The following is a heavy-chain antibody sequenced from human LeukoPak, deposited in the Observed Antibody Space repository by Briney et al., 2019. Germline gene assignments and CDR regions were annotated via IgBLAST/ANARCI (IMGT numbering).Heavy chain of an antibody. V-gene: IGHV1-8*01. Sequence: GASVKVSCKASGYTSTSYDINWVRQATGQGLEWMGWMNPNSGNTGYAQKFQGRVTMTRNTSISTAYMELSSLRSEDTAVYYCAVYSSSSPWLMDAWGQGTTVTVSS. CDR1: GYTSTSYD. CDR2: MNPNSGNT. D-gene: IGHD6-6*01. CDR3: AVYSSSSPWLMDA. J-gene: IGHJ6*02.